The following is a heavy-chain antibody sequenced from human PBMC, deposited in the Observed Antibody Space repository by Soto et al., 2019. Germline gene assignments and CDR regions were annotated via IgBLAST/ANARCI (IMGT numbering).Heavy chain of an antibody. V-gene: IGHV1-69*13. J-gene: IGHJ6*02. CDR2: IIPIFGTA. D-gene: IGHD2-15*01. Sequence: GASVKVSCKASGGTFISYAISWVRQAPGQGLEWMGGIIPIFGTANYAQKFQGRATITADESTSTAYMELSSLRSEDTAVYYCARDLRGYCSGGSCLPYYYGMDVWGQGTTVTVSS. CDR3: ARDLRGYCSGGSCLPYYYGMDV. CDR1: GGTFISYA.